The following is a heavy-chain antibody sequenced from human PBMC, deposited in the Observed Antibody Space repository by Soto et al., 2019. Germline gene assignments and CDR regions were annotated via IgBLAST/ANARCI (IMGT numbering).Heavy chain of an antibody. CDR1: GFTFSSYG. D-gene: IGHD1-26*01. Sequence: GGSLRLSCAASGFTFSSYGMHWVRQAPGKGLEWVAVISYDGSNKYYADSVKGRFTISRDNSKNTLYLQMNSLRAEDTAVYYCAKDFSGGFDPWGQGTLATVSS. J-gene: IGHJ5*02. CDR3: AKDFSGGFDP. CDR2: ISYDGSNK. V-gene: IGHV3-30*18.